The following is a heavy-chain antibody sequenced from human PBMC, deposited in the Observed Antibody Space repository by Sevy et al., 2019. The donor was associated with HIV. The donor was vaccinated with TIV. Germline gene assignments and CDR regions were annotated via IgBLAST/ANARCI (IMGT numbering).Heavy chain of an antibody. CDR3: ATHSSGWYNPGDY. CDR1: GFTFSSYS. D-gene: IGHD6-19*01. CDR2: ISSSSSYI. Sequence: GESLKISCAASGFTFSSYSMNWVRQAPGKGLEWVSSISSSSSYIYYADSVKGRFTISRDNAKNSLYLQMNSLRAEDTAVYYCATHSSGWYNPGDYWGQGTLVTVSS. V-gene: IGHV3-21*01. J-gene: IGHJ4*02.